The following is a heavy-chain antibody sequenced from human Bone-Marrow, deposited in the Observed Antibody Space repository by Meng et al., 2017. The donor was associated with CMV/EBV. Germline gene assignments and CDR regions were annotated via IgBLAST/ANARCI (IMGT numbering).Heavy chain of an antibody. Sequence: SETLSLTCAVYGGSFSGYYWSWIRQPPGKGLEWIGEINHSGSTNYNPSLKSRVTISVDTSKNQFSLKLSSVTAADTAVYYGARVVGTSIYGDYGWGSGRGYYGMDVWGQGTKVTV. CDR1: GGSFSGYY. D-gene: IGHD4-17*01. CDR2: INHSGST. CDR3: ARVVGTSIYGDYGWGSGRGYYGMDV. J-gene: IGHJ6*02. V-gene: IGHV4-34*01.